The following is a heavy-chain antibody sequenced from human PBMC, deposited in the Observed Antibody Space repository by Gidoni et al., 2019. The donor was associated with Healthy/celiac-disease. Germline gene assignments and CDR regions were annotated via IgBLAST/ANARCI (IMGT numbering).Heavy chain of an antibody. J-gene: IGHJ3*02. CDR3: ARGYSSSSLSDDAFDI. V-gene: IGHV3-33*01. Sequence: QVQLVEAGGGVVQPGRSLRLFCAASGYTFSSSGMHWVCQAPAKGLEGGGVIWDDVSNEYYADSVKGRFTISRENSKNTRYLQMNSLRAEDTAVYYCARGYSSSSLSDDAFDIWGQGTMVTVSS. CDR1: GYTFSSSG. D-gene: IGHD6-13*01. CDR2: IWDDVSNE.